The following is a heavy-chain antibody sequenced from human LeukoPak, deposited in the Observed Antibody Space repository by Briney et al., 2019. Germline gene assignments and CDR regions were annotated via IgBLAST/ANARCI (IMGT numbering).Heavy chain of an antibody. Sequence: SETLSLTCTVSGGSISSYYWSWIRQPPGKGLKWIGYIYYSGSTNYNPSLKSRVTISVDTSKNQFSLKLSSVTAADTAVYYCARDTRGGFGNDAFDIWGQGTMVTVSS. CDR1: GGSISSYY. CDR3: ARDTRGGFGNDAFDI. V-gene: IGHV4-59*01. J-gene: IGHJ3*02. D-gene: IGHD3-10*01. CDR2: IYYSGST.